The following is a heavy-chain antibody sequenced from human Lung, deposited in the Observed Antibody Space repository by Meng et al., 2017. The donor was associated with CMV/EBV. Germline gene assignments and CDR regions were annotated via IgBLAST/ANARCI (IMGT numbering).Heavy chain of an antibody. D-gene: IGHD6-19*01. V-gene: IGHV4-4*02. CDR2: IYHSGST. CDR3: ARVGQWLPIDY. CDR1: GGSISSSTW. J-gene: IGHJ4*02. Sequence: QGRLQETGPGLASPSGTLSLTCPVSGGSISSSTWWSWVRQPPGKGLEWIGEIYHSGSTNYNPSIKSRVTISVDKSKNQFSLNLSSVTAADTAVYYCARVGQWLPIDYWGQGTLVTVSS.